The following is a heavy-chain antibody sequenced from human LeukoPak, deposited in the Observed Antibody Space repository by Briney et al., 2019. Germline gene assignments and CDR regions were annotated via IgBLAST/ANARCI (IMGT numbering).Heavy chain of an antibody. V-gene: IGHV1-8*01. CDR1: GYTFTSYD. Sequence: GASVKVSCKASGYTFTSYDINWVRQATGQGLEWMGWMNPKSGNTGYALKFQGRVTMTRNTSISTAYMELRSLRSDDTAVYYCARETPPYDFWSGYYTADYYYYMDVWGKGTTVTVSS. CDR2: MNPKSGNT. CDR3: ARETPPYDFWSGYYTADYYYYMDV. D-gene: IGHD3-3*01. J-gene: IGHJ6*03.